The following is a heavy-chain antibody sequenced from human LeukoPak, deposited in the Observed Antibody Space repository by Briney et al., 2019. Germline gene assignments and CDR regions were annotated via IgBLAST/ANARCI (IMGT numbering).Heavy chain of an antibody. J-gene: IGHJ5*02. CDR3: ARDGWFGDYNWFDP. V-gene: IGHV3-48*01. Sequence: QPGGSLRLSCAASGFTFSSYSMNWVRQAPGKGLEWVSYISSASNTIYYADSVKGRFTISGDNAKNSLYLQMNSLRAEDTAMYYCARDGWFGDYNWFDPWGQGTLVTVSS. D-gene: IGHD3-10*01. CDR2: ISSASNTI. CDR1: GFTFSSYS.